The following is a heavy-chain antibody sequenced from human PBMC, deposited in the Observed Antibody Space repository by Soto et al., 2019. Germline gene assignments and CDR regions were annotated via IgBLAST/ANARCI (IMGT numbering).Heavy chain of an antibody. D-gene: IGHD3-22*01. CDR2: ISYDGSNK. V-gene: IGHV3-30-3*01. J-gene: IGHJ4*02. Sequence: QVQLVESGGGVVQPGRSLRLSCAASGFTFSSYAMHWVRQAPGKGLEWVAVISYDGSNKYYADSVKGRFTISRDNSKNMLYLQMNSLRAEDTAVYYCAKDYYDSSGYLFDYWGQGNLVIVSS. CDR1: GFTFSSYA. CDR3: AKDYYDSSGYLFDY.